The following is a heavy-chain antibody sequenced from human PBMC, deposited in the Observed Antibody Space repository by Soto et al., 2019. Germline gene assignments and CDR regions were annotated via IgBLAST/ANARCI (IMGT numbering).Heavy chain of an antibody. V-gene: IGHV1-69*13. J-gene: IGHJ2*01. Sequence: SVKVSCKASGGSFGSSAISWVRQAPAQGLEWMGEIIPVFDKANYAQNFQGRLTITADEPTGTVFMQLSSLRSEDTAVYFCARLRRDWGDAFDLW. CDR3: ARLRRDWGDAFDL. D-gene: IGHD2-21*01. CDR1: GGSFGSSA. CDR2: IIPVFDKA.